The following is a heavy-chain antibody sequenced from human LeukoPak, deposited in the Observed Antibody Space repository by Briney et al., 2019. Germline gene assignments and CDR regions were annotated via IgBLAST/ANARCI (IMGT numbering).Heavy chain of an antibody. J-gene: IGHJ4*02. V-gene: IGHV3-30*03. Sequence: GSLRLSCEASGFTFSSYGMHWVRQAPGKGLEWVAVISYDGSNEDYADSVTGRFNISRDNSKNTLYLQMNSLRPEDTAVYYCARNPRQYSSGLTTDYWGQGTLVTVSS. CDR2: ISYDGSNE. CDR1: GFTFSSYG. D-gene: IGHD6-19*01. CDR3: ARNPRQYSSGLTTDY.